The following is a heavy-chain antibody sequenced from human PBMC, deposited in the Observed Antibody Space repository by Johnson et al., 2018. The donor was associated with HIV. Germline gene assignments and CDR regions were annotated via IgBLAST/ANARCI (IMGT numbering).Heavy chain of an antibody. CDR1: GFTFSSYA. J-gene: IGHJ3*01. Sequence: QVQLVECGGGLVQPGGSLRLSCAASGFTFSSYAMSLVRQAPGKGLEWVAFIRYDGSNKYYADSVKGRFTISRDNSKNTLYLQMNSLGAEDTAVYYCAKGDTVVGAKYAFDFWGQGTMVTVSS. CDR3: AKGDTVVGAKYAFDF. D-gene: IGHD1-26*01. CDR2: IRYDGSNK. V-gene: IGHV3-30*02.